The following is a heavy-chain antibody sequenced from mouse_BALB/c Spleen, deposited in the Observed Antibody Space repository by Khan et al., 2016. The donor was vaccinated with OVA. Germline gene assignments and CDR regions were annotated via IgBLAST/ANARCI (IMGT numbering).Heavy chain of an antibody. Sequence: VQLKQSGPGLVKPSQSLSLTCTVTGYSITSGYAWNWIRQFPGNKLEWMGYISYSGGTSYNPSLKSRISITRDTSKNQFFLQLNFVTTEDTATYYCARGNYYGYYFDYWGQGTPLTVSS. D-gene: IGHD1-1*01. CDR2: ISYSGGT. CDR1: GYSITSGYA. J-gene: IGHJ2*01. V-gene: IGHV3-2*02. CDR3: ARGNYYGYYFDY.